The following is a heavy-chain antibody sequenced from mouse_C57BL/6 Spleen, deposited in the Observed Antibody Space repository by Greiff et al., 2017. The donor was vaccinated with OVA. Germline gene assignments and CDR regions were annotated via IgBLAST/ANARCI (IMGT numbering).Heavy chain of an antibody. Sequence: VKLVESGPGLVQPSQSLSITCTVSGFSLTSYGVHWVRQSPGKGLEWLGVIWSGGSTDYNAAFISRLSISKDNSKSQVFFKMNSLQADDTAIYYCARNPFTTVVAPYAMDYWGQGTSVTVSS. CDR2: IWSGGST. V-gene: IGHV2-2*01. D-gene: IGHD1-1*01. CDR1: GFSLTSYG. J-gene: IGHJ4*01. CDR3: ARNPFTTVVAPYAMDY.